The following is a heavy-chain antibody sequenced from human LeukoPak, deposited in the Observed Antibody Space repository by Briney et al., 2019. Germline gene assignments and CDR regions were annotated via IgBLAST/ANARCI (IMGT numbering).Heavy chain of an antibody. J-gene: IGHJ4*02. Sequence: SETLSLTCTVSGGSISSYHWSWIRQPPGKGLECIGYIYSSGSTNYNPSLKSRVTISVDTSKNQFSLKLSSVTAADTAVYYCAKGGSSWSEIDYWGQGTLVTVSS. CDR2: IYSSGST. D-gene: IGHD6-13*01. V-gene: IGHV4-59*01. CDR3: AKGGSSWSEIDY. CDR1: GGSISSYH.